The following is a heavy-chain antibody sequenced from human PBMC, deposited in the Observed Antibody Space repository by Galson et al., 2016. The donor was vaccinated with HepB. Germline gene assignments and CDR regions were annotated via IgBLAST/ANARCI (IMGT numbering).Heavy chain of an antibody. CDR2: ISYAGSSK. CDR3: AKGGDCGGDCYLPYYYYGMDV. D-gene: IGHD2-21*02. V-gene: IGHV3-30*18. CDR1: GFTFSTYG. Sequence: SLRLSCAASGFTFSTYGMHWVRQAPGKGREWVAVISYAGSSKYYADSVKGRFTISRDNSKNTLYLQMNSLRAEDTAVYFCAKGGDCGGDCYLPYYYYGMDVWGQGTTVTVSS. J-gene: IGHJ6*02.